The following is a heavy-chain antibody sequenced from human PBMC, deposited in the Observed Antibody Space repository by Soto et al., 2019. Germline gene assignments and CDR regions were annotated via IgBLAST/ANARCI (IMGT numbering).Heavy chain of an antibody. CDR1: GGSISSSSSY. V-gene: IGHV4-39*01. CDR3: ARHQYSTALDYSFDY. D-gene: IGHD6-6*01. Sequence: QLQLQESGPGLVKPSETLSLTCTVSGGSISSSSSYWGWIRQPPGKGLEWIGSVSYSGSTYYNPSLKSRVTISVDTSKNQFPLKLSSVTAADTTVYYCARHQYSTALDYSFDYWGQGTLVTVSS. J-gene: IGHJ4*02. CDR2: VSYSGST.